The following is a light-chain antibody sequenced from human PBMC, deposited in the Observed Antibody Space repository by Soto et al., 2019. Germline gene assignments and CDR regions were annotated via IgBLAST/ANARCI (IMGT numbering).Light chain of an antibody. V-gene: IGKV3-15*01. CDR2: NTY. CDR1: QSIGNS. Sequence: EIVMTQSPATLSVSPGERATLSCRASQSIGNSLAWYQQKPGQAPRLLIYNTYTRATGVTASFSGSGSGTEFTLTITSLQSEDFAVYYCQQYNAWPRTFGQGTKVDIK. CDR3: QQYNAWPRT. J-gene: IGKJ1*01.